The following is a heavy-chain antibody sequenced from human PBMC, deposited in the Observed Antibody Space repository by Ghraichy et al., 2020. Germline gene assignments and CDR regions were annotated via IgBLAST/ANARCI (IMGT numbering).Heavy chain of an antibody. CDR2: IEHDGRT. D-gene: IGHD3-10*01. Sequence: ETLSLTCGVYGGSLRGYSWSWIRQAPGKGLEWIGEIEHDGRTNYNPSLKSRVTVSVDTPKNQFSLNLTSVTAADTAMYYRARDYYGSGSYCDYWGQGNLVTVSS. CDR3: ARDYYGSGSYCDY. V-gene: IGHV4-34*01. CDR1: GGSLRGYS. J-gene: IGHJ4*02.